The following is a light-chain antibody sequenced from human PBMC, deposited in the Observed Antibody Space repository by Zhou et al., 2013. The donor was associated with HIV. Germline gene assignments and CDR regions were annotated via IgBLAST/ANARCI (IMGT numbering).Light chain of an antibody. J-gene: IGKJ1*01. CDR1: QSVGYY. Sequence: EVLMTQSPVTLSVSPGARATLSCRASQSVGYYLAWYQLRPGQAPRLLIYHASKRATGIPARFSGSGSGTDFTLTISRLEPEDFAVYYCQQYGSSIPTFGQGTKLEIK. CDR2: HAS. V-gene: IGKV3-20*01. CDR3: QQYGSSIPT.